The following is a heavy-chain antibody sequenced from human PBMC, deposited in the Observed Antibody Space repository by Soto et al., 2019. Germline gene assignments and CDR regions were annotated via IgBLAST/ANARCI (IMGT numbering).Heavy chain of an antibody. D-gene: IGHD2-15*01. CDR3: VRTSLVVAAATREDY. Sequence: GGSLSLSCAASGFTFISYWMQWVRQAPSKGLVWVSCINSDGSSTSYADSVKGRFTISRDNAKNKLYRQMNSLRAEDTAVYYCVRTSLVVAAATREDYWGQGTLVTVSS. CDR2: INSDGSST. J-gene: IGHJ4*02. V-gene: IGHV3-74*01. CDR1: GFTFISYW.